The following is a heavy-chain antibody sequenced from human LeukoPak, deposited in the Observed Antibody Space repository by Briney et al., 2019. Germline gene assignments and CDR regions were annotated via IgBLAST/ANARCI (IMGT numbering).Heavy chain of an antibody. J-gene: IGHJ4*02. D-gene: IGHD6-13*01. CDR2: IYPGDSDT. CDR3: ARRLPYPSSGSGGFDY. CDR1: GYSFTIYW. V-gene: IGHV5-51*01. Sequence: GESLKISCKGFGYSFTIYWIGWVRQMPGKGLKWMGIIYPGDSDTRYSPSFQGQVTFSGDKSISTAYLQWSSLKASDTAMYYCARRLPYPSSGSGGFDYWGQGTLVTVSS.